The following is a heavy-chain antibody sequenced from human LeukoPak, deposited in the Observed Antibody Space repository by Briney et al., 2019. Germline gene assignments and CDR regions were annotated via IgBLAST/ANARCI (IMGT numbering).Heavy chain of an antibody. CDR2: FDPEDGET. CDR1: GYTLTELS. D-gene: IGHD5-12*01. J-gene: IGHJ6*03. CDR3: ATPLRGLYYYCMDV. Sequence: GASVKVSCKVSGYTLTELSMHWVRQAPGKGLEWMGGFDPEDGETIYAQKFQGRVTMTEDTSTDTAYMELSSLRSEDTAVYYCATPLRGLYYYCMDVWGKGTTVTVSS. V-gene: IGHV1-24*01.